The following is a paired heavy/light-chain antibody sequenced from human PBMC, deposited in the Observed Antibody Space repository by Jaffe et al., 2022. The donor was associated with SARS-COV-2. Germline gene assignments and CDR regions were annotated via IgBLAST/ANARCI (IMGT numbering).Light chain of an antibody. CDR1: SSNIGSNT. CDR2: SNN. Sequence: QSVLTQPPSASGTPGQRVTISCSGSSSNIGSNTVNWYQQLPGTAPKLLIYSNNQRPSGVPDRFSGSKSGTSASLAISGLQSEDEADYYCAAWDDSLNGRNWVFGGGTKLTVL. J-gene: IGLJ3*02. CDR3: AAWDDSLNGRNWV. V-gene: IGLV1-44*01.
Heavy chain of an antibody. CDR2: INPSGGST. J-gene: IGHJ3*02. Sequence: QVQLVQSGAEVKKPGASVKVSCKASGYTFTSYYMHWVRQAPGQGLEWMGIINPSGGSTSYAQKFQGRVTMTRDTSTSTVYMELSSLRSEDTAVYYCARDRPEDYYDSSGYYNDAFDIWGQGTMVTVSS. D-gene: IGHD3-22*01. CDR3: ARDRPEDYYDSSGYYNDAFDI. CDR1: GYTFTSYY. V-gene: IGHV1-46*01.